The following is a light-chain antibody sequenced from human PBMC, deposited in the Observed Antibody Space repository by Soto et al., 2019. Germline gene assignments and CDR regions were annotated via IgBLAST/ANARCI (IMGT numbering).Light chain of an antibody. J-gene: IGLJ3*02. CDR1: SSNIGATYH. CDR2: GNS. CDR3: QSYDSSLSGSG. V-gene: IGLV1-40*01. Sequence: QSVLKQPPSVSGAPGPRVTISCTGSSSNIGATYHVHWYQQLPGTAPKLLIYGNSNRPSGVPDRFSGSKSGTSASLAITGLQAEDEADYYCQSYDSSLSGSGFGGGTQLTVL.